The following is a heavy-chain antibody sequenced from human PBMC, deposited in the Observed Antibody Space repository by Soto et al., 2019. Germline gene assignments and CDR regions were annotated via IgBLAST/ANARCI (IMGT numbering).Heavy chain of an antibody. CDR2: IYYSGST. Sequence: SETLSLTCTVSGGSISSSSYYWGWIRQPPGKGLEWIGSIYYSGSTYYNPSLKSRVTISVDTSKNQFSLKLSSVTAADTAVYYCARLGAFYRTSWNYYYDGMDVWGQGTTVTVSS. CDR1: GGSISSSSYY. V-gene: IGHV4-39*01. D-gene: IGHD6-13*01. CDR3: ARLGAFYRTSWNYYYDGMDV. J-gene: IGHJ6*02.